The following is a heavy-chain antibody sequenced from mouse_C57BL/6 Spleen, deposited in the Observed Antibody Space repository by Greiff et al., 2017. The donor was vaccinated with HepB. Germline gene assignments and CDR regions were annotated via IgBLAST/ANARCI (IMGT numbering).Heavy chain of an antibody. D-gene: IGHD1-1*01. CDR1: GYAFSSSW. CDR2: IYPGDGDT. J-gene: IGHJ4*01. CDR3: ARGGGTRYGSSYYYAMDY. V-gene: IGHV1-82*01. Sequence: VQLQQSGPELVKPGASVKISCKASGYAFSSSWMNWVKQRPGKGLEWIGRIYPGDGDTNYNGKFKGKATLTADKSSSTAYMQLSSLTSEDSAVYFCARGGGTRYGSSYYYAMDYWGQGTSVTVSS.